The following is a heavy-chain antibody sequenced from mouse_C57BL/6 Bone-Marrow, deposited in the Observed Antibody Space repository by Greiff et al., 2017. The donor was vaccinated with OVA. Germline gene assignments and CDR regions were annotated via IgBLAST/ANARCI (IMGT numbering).Heavy chain of an antibody. D-gene: IGHD1-1*01. V-gene: IGHV1-72*01. CDR1: GYTFPSYW. Sequence: QVQLQQPGAELVKPGASVTLSCKASGYTFPSYWLHWVKQMPGRGLEWIGRLDPNSGGTKYNEKFTSKATLPVVNPSSTAYMQLSSLTSEDSAVYYCERSHYYGRSYGFAYWGQGTLVTVSA. CDR3: ERSHYYGRSYGFAY. CDR2: LDPNSGGT. J-gene: IGHJ3*01.